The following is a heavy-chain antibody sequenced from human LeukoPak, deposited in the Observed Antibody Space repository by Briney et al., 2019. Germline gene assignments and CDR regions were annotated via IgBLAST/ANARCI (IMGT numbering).Heavy chain of an antibody. D-gene: IGHD3-9*01. CDR1: GFTFSSYG. Sequence: GGSLRLSCAASGFTFSSYGMHWVRQAPGKGLEGVAVISYDGSNKYYADSVKGRFTISRDNSKNTLYLQMNSLRAEDTAVYFFAKSRHYDILTGPRYFDYWGQGTLVTVSS. CDR2: ISYDGSNK. J-gene: IGHJ4*02. V-gene: IGHV3-30*18. CDR3: AKSRHYDILTGPRYFDY.